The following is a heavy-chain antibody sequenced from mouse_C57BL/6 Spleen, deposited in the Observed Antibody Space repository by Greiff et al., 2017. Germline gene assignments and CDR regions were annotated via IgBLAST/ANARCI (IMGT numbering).Heavy chain of an antibody. Sequence: QVQLQQSGAELAKPGPSVKLSCKASGYTFTSYWVHWVKQRPGQGLEWIGYINPSSGYTKYNQKFKDKATLTADKSSSIAYMQLSSLTYEDSAVYYCASCGSSSYAMDYWGQGTSVTVSS. CDR1: GYTFTSYW. J-gene: IGHJ4*01. V-gene: IGHV1-7*01. CDR3: ASCGSSSYAMDY. D-gene: IGHD1-1*01. CDR2: INPSSGYT.